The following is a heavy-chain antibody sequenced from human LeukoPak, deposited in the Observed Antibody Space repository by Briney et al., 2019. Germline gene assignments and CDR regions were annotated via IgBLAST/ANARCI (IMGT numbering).Heavy chain of an antibody. J-gene: IGHJ6*03. D-gene: IGHD5-18*01. CDR3: ARTMIQLWFGSYYYYMDV. CDR1: GFTFDDYG. CDR2: INWNGGST. Sequence: PGGSLRLSCAASGFTFDDYGMSWVRQAPGKGLEWVSGINWNGGSTGYADSVKGRFTISRDNAKNSLYLQMNSLRAEDTALYYCARTMIQLWFGSYYYYMDVWGKGTTVTVSS. V-gene: IGHV3-20*04.